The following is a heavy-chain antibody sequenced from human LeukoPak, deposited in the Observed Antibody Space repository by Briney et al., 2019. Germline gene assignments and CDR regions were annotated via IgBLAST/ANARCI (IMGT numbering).Heavy chain of an antibody. CDR1: GGSINDAS. CDR3: ARVGTYYRSLDS. Sequence: PSETLSLTCTVSGGSINDASWNWIRQPPGQRLEWIGYIYHSGGTNYNPSLKSRVSISLDTSKNQFSLKLSSVTAADTAVYYCARVGTYYRSLDSWGQGTLVTVSS. D-gene: IGHD3-10*01. CDR2: IYHSGGT. V-gene: IGHV4-59*01. J-gene: IGHJ4*02.